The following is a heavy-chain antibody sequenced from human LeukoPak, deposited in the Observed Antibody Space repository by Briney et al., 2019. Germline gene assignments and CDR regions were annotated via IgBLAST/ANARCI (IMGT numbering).Heavy chain of an antibody. CDR3: ARSFWSGYYDYFDY. D-gene: IGHD3-3*01. J-gene: IGHJ4*02. CDR2: IYSGGST. V-gene: IGHV3-66*01. Sequence: PGGSLRLSCAASRFTVSSNYMSWVRQAPGKGLEWVSVIYSGGSTYYADSVKGRFTISRDNSKNTLYLQMNSLRAEDTAVYYCARSFWSGYYDYFDYWGQGTLVTVSS. CDR1: RFTVSSNY.